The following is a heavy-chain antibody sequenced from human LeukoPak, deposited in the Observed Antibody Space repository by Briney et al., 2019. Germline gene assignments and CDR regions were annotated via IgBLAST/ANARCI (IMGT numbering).Heavy chain of an antibody. J-gene: IGHJ3*02. V-gene: IGHV1-18*01. Sequence: ASVKVSCKASGYTFTSYDTSWVRQAPGQGLEWMGWISAYNGNTNYAQKLQGRVTMTTDTSTSTAYMELRSLRSDDTAVYYCARIWGGSPRSAFDIWGQGTMVTVSS. CDR3: ARIWGGSPRSAFDI. D-gene: IGHD1-26*01. CDR1: GYTFTSYD. CDR2: ISAYNGNT.